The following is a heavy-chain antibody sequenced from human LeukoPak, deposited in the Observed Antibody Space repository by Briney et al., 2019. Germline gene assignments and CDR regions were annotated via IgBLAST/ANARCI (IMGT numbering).Heavy chain of an antibody. CDR2: INHSGST. V-gene: IGHV4-34*01. Sequence: SETLSLTCAVSGGSFSGYYWSWVRQPPGKGLEWVGEINHSGSTNDNPSLKRRVTISVDTSKNPLSLKLSSVTAADTAVYYCARQYIEILTGYHRAELYWYFDLWGRGTLVTVSS. CDR1: GGSFSGYY. D-gene: IGHD3-9*01. J-gene: IGHJ2*01. CDR3: ARQYIEILTGYHRAELYWYFDL.